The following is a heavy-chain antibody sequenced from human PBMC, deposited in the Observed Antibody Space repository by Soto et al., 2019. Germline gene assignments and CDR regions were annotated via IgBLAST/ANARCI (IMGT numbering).Heavy chain of an antibody. D-gene: IGHD2-21*01. CDR2: IIPFFGTP. CDR1: GGTFSNYA. CDR3: AKDKGCYSSHFDS. V-gene: IGHV1-69*06. Sequence: QLVQSGAEVKKPGSSVKVSCKTSGGTFSNYAISWVRQAPGQGLEWMGGIIPFFGTPNYAQNFQGRVTITADKSTSTAYMELSSLRPDDTAVYYCAKDKGCYSSHFDSWGQGTLVTVSS. J-gene: IGHJ4*02.